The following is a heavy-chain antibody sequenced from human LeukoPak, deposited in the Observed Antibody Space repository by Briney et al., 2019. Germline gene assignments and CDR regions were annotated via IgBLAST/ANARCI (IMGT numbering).Heavy chain of an antibody. CDR2: ISVNGDDT. CDR1: GFAISKYD. Sequence: TGGSLRLSCAASGFAISKYDMSWVRQAPGKGLEWISRISVNGDDTDYVDSVQGRFIISRDNSRNTLYLQMNSLRVEDTAVYYRAFVGKPSARVYRGQGTLVTVSS. V-gene: IGHV3-23*01. J-gene: IGHJ4*02. D-gene: IGHD1-26*01. CDR3: AFVGKPSARVY.